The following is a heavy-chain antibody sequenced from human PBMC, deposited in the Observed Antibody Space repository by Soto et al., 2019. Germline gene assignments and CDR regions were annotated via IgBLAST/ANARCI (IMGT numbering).Heavy chain of an antibody. J-gene: IGHJ6*02. D-gene: IGHD2-15*01. CDR1: GFTFTDYS. CDR3: ARVKLPRYHYYYGMDV. Sequence: EEQLVESGGGLVQPGGSLRLSCAASGFTFTDYSIHWVRQAPGKGLVWVSRISSDGTGTTYADSVKGRFAISRDNAQNTVYLQMNSLRAEDTAVYFCARVKLPRYHYYYGMDVWGQGTAVTVSS. CDR2: ISSDGTGT. V-gene: IGHV3-74*01.